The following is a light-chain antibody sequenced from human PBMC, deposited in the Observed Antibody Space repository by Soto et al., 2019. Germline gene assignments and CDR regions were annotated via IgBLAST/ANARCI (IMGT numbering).Light chain of an antibody. CDR3: QQYGSSPPYT. CDR1: QIVSSDH. J-gene: IGKJ2*01. CDR2: GAS. Sequence: EIVLTQSPGTLSLSPGERATLSCRASQIVSSDHLAWYQQKPGQAPRLLIYGASNRPFGIPDRFSGSGSGTDLRLTSRRLEPEDFAVYYCQQYGSSPPYTFGQGTKLESK. V-gene: IGKV3-20*01.